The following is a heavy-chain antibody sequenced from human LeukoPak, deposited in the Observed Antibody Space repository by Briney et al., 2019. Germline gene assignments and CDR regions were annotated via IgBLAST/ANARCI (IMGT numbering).Heavy chain of an antibody. Sequence: GGSLRLSCAASGFTFSRFAMAWVRQAPGKGLQWVSTISGSGDYTYYADSVKGRFTISRDNSKNTLYLQMNSLRAEDTAVYYCAKPNRALLYYYGMDVWGQGTTVTVSS. CDR1: GFTFSRFA. D-gene: IGHD2-15*01. J-gene: IGHJ6*02. CDR2: ISGSGDYT. V-gene: IGHV3-23*01. CDR3: AKPNRALLYYYGMDV.